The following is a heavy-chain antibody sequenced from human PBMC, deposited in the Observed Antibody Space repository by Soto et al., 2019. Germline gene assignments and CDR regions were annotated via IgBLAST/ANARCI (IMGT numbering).Heavy chain of an antibody. CDR1: GYSFTNND. D-gene: IGHD3-16*01. V-gene: IGHV1-8*01. J-gene: IGHJ5*02. CDR3: ARMATFGSLNWFDP. Sequence: ASVKVSCKASGYSFTNNDVSWVRQATGQGLEWMGWMNPGSGDTGYAQKFQGRVTMTRDISIATAYMELSSLRSDDTAIYYCARMATFGSLNWFDPWGQGTLVAVSS. CDR2: MNPGSGDT.